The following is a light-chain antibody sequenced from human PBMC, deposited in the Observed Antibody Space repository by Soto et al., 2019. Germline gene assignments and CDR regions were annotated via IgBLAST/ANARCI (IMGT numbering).Light chain of an antibody. Sequence: QPVLSQPPSASGAPGQRVTISCSGSSSNIGNNLVYWYQQLPGTAPKLLISRNNQRPSGVPDRFSGSKSGTSASLAISGLRSDDEADYHCAAWDDIMSGIVFGGGTKVTVL. CDR3: AAWDDIMSGIV. CDR2: RNN. V-gene: IGLV1-47*01. CDR1: SSNIGNNL. J-gene: IGLJ2*01.